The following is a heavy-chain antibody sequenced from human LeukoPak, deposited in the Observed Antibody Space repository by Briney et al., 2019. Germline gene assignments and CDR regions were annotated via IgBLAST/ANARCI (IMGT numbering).Heavy chain of an antibody. CDR3: ARAYYDFWSGYSVWFDP. V-gene: IGHV1-8*03. Sequence: GAPLKVSCKGHGYTLTRYVTTWPRETPGHGLARMGWKNPNSGNTGYAQKFQGRVTITRNTSISTAYMELSSLRSEDTAVYYCARAYYDFWSGYSVWFDPWGQGTLVTVSS. D-gene: IGHD3-3*01. J-gene: IGHJ5*02. CDR2: KNPNSGNT. CDR1: GYTLTRYV.